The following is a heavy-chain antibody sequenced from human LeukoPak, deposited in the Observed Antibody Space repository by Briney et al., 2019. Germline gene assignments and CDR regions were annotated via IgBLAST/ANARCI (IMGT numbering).Heavy chain of an antibody. V-gene: IGHV3-21*01. CDR1: GLSFSSYS. J-gene: IGHJ4*02. CDR2: ISSRSSDT. D-gene: IGHD5-18*01. Sequence: TGGSLRLSCAASGLSFSSYSMNWVRQAPGKGLEWVSSISSRSSDTYYADSVKGRFTISRDDAKNSLYLQMNSLRAEDTAVYYCASSGYSYGPAAYYFDYWGQGTLVTVSS. CDR3: ASSGYSYGPAAYYFDY.